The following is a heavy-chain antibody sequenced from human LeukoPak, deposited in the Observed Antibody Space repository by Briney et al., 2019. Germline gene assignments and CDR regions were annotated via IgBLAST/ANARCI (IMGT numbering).Heavy chain of an antibody. CDR3: AKDAAGPEY. Sequence: QPGGSLRLSCVVSGLSFSSYSMTWVRQAPGKGLEWVSGISASGRDTWFPDSVKGRFTISRDNSKNTLFLQMNSLRAEDTAIYYCAKDAAGPEYWGQGTLVTVSS. V-gene: IGHV3-23*01. D-gene: IGHD6-13*01. CDR1: GLSFSSYS. CDR2: ISASGRDT. J-gene: IGHJ4*02.